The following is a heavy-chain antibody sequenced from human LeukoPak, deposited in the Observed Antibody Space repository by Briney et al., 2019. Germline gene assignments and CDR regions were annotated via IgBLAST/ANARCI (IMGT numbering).Heavy chain of an antibody. CDR1: GGSISSYY. J-gene: IGHJ3*02. V-gene: IGHV4-4*07. D-gene: IGHD6-19*01. CDR3: ARAAKGYSSGRGAFDI. Sequence: SETLSLTCTVSGGSISSYYWSWIRQPAGKGLEWIGRIYTSGSTNYNPSLKSRVTMSVDTSKNQFSLKLSSVTAADTAVYYCARAAKGYSSGRGAFDIWGQGTMVTVSS. CDR2: IYTSGST.